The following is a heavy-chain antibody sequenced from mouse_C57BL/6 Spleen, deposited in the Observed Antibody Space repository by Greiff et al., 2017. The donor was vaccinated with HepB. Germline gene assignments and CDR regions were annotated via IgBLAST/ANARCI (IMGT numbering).Heavy chain of an antibody. D-gene: IGHD1-1*01. V-gene: IGHV5-17*01. CDR3: ARGGVVAPDY. Sequence: EVKLVESGGGLVKPGGSLKLSCAASGFTFSDYGMHWVRQAPEKGLEWVAYISSGSSTIYYADTVKGRFTISRDNAKNTLFLQMTSLRSEDTAMYYCARGGVVAPDYWGQGTTLTVSS. J-gene: IGHJ2*01. CDR2: ISSGSSTI. CDR1: GFTFSDYG.